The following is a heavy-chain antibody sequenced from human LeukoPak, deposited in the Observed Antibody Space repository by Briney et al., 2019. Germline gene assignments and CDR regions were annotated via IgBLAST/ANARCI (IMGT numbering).Heavy chain of an antibody. Sequence: ASVRVSCKASGYTFTGYYMHWVRQAPGQGLEWMGWINPNSGGTNYAQKFQGRVTMTRDTSISTAYMELSSLRSEDTAVYYCARDGSPFDYWGQGTLVTVSS. CDR2: INPNSGGT. J-gene: IGHJ4*02. D-gene: IGHD5-12*01. CDR3: ARDGSPFDY. V-gene: IGHV1-2*02. CDR1: GYTFTGYY.